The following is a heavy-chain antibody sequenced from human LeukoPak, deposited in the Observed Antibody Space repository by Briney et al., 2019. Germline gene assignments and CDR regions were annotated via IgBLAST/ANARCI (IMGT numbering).Heavy chain of an antibody. J-gene: IGHJ4*02. V-gene: IGHV3-30*18. Sequence: PGGSLRLSCAASGFTFSSYGMHWVRQAPGKGLEWVAVISYDGSNKYYADSVKGRFTISRDNSKNTLYLQMNSLGAEDTAVYYCAKDREVYYYDSSGPDYWGQGTLVTVSS. CDR1: GFTFSSYG. D-gene: IGHD3-22*01. CDR2: ISYDGSNK. CDR3: AKDREVYYYDSSGPDY.